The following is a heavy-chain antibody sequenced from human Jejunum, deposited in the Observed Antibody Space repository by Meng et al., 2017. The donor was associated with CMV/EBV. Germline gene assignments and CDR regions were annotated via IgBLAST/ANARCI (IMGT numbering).Heavy chain of an antibody. CDR2: FSGIGGRT. D-gene: IGHD6-13*01. CDR3: AKGGSSSWNSEADY. Sequence: GFTFSSCAMTWVRQAPGKRLEWVSAFSGIGGRTNYADSVKGRFTIFRDNSKNTMYLQMNSLRAEDTAIYYCAKGGSSSWNSEADYWGQGTLVTVSS. V-gene: IGHV3-23*01. J-gene: IGHJ4*02. CDR1: GFTFSSCA.